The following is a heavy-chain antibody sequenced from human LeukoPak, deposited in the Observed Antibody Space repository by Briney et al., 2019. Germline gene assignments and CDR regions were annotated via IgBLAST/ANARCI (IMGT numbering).Heavy chain of an antibody. CDR1: GFTFDDYA. J-gene: IGHJ6*03. Sequence: GGSLRLSCAASGFTFDDYAMHWVRQAPGKGLEWVSLISGDGGSTYYADSVKGRFTISRDNSKNSVYLQMNSLRTEDTALYYCAKDAVAGTPYYYYYYMDVWGKGTTVTVSS. D-gene: IGHD6-19*01. CDR3: AKDAVAGTPYYYYYYMDV. CDR2: ISGDGGST. V-gene: IGHV3-43*02.